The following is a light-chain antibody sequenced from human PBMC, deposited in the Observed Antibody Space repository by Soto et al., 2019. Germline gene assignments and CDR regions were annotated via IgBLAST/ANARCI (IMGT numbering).Light chain of an antibody. J-gene: IGKJ4*01. Sequence: DIQLTQSPSFLSASVGDRVTITCRASQGISSTYLAWYQQTPGKAPKILIYAASTLQSGVPSRVSGRGSGTDFTRTSSRLQPEDFATYYCQLLNSYPLTFGGGTK. CDR2: AAS. V-gene: IGKV1-9*01. CDR1: QGISSTY. CDR3: QLLNSYPLT.